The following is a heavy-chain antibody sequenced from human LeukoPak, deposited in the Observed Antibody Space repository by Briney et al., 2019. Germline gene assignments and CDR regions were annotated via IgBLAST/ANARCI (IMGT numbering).Heavy chain of an antibody. CDR1: GFTFSSYA. CDR2: ISGSGGNT. V-gene: IGHV3-23*01. Sequence: GGSLRLSCAASGFTFSSYAMSWVRQAPGKGLEWVSAISGSGGNTYYADSVKGRFTISRDNSKNTLYLQMNSLRAEDTAVYYCARERDYYDSSGYLGYWGQGTLVTVSS. D-gene: IGHD3-22*01. J-gene: IGHJ4*02. CDR3: ARERDYYDSSGYLGY.